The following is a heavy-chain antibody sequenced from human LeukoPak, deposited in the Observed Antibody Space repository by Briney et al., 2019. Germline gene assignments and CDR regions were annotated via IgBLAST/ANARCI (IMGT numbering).Heavy chain of an antibody. D-gene: IGHD3-10*01. CDR1: GGSISSGGYS. J-gene: IGHJ4*02. Sequence: PSETLSLTCAVSGGSISSGGYSWSWIRQPPGKGLEWIGYIYHSGSTYYNPSLKSRVTISVDRSKNQFSLKLSSVTAADTAVYYCARLYGSGSYISYYFDYWGQGTLVTGSS. CDR2: IYHSGST. V-gene: IGHV4-30-2*01. CDR3: ARLYGSGSYISYYFDY.